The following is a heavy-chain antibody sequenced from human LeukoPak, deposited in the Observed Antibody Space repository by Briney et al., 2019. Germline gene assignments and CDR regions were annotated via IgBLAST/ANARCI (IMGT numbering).Heavy chain of an antibody. D-gene: IGHD4-17*01. CDR2: IRYDGSNK. Sequence: QAGGSLRLSCAASGFTFSSYGMHWVRQAPGKGLEWVAFIRYDGSNKYYADSVKGRFTISRDNSKNTLYLQMNSLRAEDTAVYYCARGGDYGDYLDPWGQGTLVTVSS. V-gene: IGHV3-30*02. J-gene: IGHJ5*02. CDR3: ARGGDYGDYLDP. CDR1: GFTFSSYG.